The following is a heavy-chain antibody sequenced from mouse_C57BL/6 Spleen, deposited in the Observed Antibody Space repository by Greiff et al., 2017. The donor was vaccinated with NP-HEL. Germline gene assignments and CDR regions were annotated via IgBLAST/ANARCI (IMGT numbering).Heavy chain of an antibody. V-gene: IGHV1-82*01. CDR3: AREELRGAWFAY. J-gene: IGHJ3*01. D-gene: IGHD1-1*01. Sequence: VQLQQSGPELVKPGASVKISCKASGYAFSSSWMNWVKQRPGKGLEWIGRIYPGDGDTNYNGKFEGKATLTADKSSSTAYMQLSSLTSEDSAVYFCAREELRGAWFAYWGQGTLVTVSA. CDR2: IYPGDGDT. CDR1: GYAFSSSW.